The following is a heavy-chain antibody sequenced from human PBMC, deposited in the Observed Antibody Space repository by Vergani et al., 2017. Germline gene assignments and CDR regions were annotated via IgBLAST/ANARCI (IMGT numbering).Heavy chain of an antibody. J-gene: IGHJ5*02. CDR1: GYTFTGYY. CDR2: INPNSGGT. D-gene: IGHD3-10*01. Sequence: QVQLGQSGAEVKKPGASVKVSCKASGYTFTGYYMHWVRQAPGQGLEWMGWINPNSGGTNYAQKFQGRVTMTRDTSISTDYMEMSRLRSDDTAVYYCARELPRRPSGSGSYYKGGRFDPWGQGTLVTVSS. CDR3: ARELPRRPSGSGSYYKGGRFDP. V-gene: IGHV1-2*02.